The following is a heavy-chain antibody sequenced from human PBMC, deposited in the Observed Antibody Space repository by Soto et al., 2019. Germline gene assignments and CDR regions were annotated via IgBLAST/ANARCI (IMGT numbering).Heavy chain of an antibody. V-gene: IGHV3-13*05. CDR3: ARAIWMGSSSSYYYYGMDV. CDR1: GFTFSSYD. Sequence: EVQLVESGGGLVQPGGSLRLSCAASGFTFSSYDMHWVRQVTGKGLEWVSAIGTADDPYYPGSVKGRFTISRDNAKNSLYLQMNSLGAGDTAVYYCARAIWMGSSSSYYYYGMDVWGQGTTVTVSS. D-gene: IGHD6-6*01. J-gene: IGHJ6*02. CDR2: IGTADDP.